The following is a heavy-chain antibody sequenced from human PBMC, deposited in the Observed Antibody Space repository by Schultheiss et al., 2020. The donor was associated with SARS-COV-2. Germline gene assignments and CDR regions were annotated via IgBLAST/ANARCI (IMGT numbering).Heavy chain of an antibody. CDR3: ARAGASGLDY. CDR1: GYTFTGYY. D-gene: IGHD7-27*01. J-gene: IGHJ4*02. CDR2: ISADNGNT. V-gene: IGHV1-18*04. Sequence: ASVKVSCKASGYTFTGYYMHWVRQAPGQGLEWMGWISADNGNTNYAQKLQGRVTMTTDTSTSTAYMELRSLRSDDTAVYYCARAGASGLDYWGQGTLVTVSS.